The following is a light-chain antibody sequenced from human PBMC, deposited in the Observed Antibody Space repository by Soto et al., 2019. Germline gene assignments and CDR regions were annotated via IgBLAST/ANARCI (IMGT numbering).Light chain of an antibody. CDR2: GAS. CDR3: QQYDNWPWT. J-gene: IGKJ1*01. Sequence: EIVMTQSPATLSVSPGGRATLSCRASRTISGTLAWYQQKPGQAPRLLIHGASTRAPGFPARFSGSGSGTDFTLTISSLQSEDFAVYYCQQYDNWPWTFGQGTKVDIK. V-gene: IGKV3-15*01. CDR1: RTISGT.